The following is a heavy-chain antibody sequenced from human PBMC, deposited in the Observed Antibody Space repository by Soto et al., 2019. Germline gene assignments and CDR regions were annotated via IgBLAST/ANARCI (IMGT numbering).Heavy chain of an antibody. CDR3: AKDQGTIVATTHYYYGMDV. Sequence: QVQLVESGGGVVQPGRSLRLSCAASGFTFSSYGMHWVRQAPGKGLEWVAVISYDGSNKYYADSVKGRFTISRDNAKNKLYLQMNSLRAEDTAVYYCAKDQGTIVATTHYYYGMDVWGQGTTVTVSS. CDR1: GFTFSSYG. D-gene: IGHD5-12*01. CDR2: ISYDGSNK. V-gene: IGHV3-30*18. J-gene: IGHJ6*02.